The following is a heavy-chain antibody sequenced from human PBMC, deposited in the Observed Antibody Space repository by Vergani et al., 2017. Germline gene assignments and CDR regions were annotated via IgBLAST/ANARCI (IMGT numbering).Heavy chain of an antibody. D-gene: IGHD1-26*01. V-gene: IGHV3-30*02. CDR2: IRYDGSHR. CDR1: GFTFSSYG. Sequence: QVQLVESGGGVVQPGRSLRLSCAASGFTFSSYGMHWVRQAPGKGLEWVAFIRYDGSHRYYADSVKGRFTISRDNSKNTLYLQMNSLRAEDTAVYYGARYSGSDLTLDYWGQGTLVTVSS. J-gene: IGHJ4*02. CDR3: ARYSGSDLTLDY.